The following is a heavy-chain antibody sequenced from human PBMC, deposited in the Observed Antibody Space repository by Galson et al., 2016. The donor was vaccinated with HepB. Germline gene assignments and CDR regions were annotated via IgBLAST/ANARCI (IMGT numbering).Heavy chain of an antibody. CDR3: ARSKDCSGGSCYIIDS. J-gene: IGHJ4*02. Sequence: SLRLSCAASGFTFDDYAMHWVRQAPGKGLEWVSILHGEGSGGSTQYADSVKDRFTISRDNSKNTLHLQMDSLRVEDTAMYYCARSKDCSGGSCYIIDSWGQGTLVTVSS. CDR1: GFTFDDYA. D-gene: IGHD2-15*01. CDR2: LHGEGSGGST. V-gene: IGHV3-23*01.